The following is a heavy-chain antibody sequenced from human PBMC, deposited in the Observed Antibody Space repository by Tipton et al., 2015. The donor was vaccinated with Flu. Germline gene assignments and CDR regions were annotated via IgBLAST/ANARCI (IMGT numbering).Heavy chain of an antibody. CDR3: ARPHGPYSTSSGFEY. D-gene: IGHD6-6*01. Sequence: TLSLTCTVSGDSISSGHYWGWIRQPPGKGLEWIGSIYHSGTTYYNPSLKSRVTISVDTSKNQFSLKLSSVTAADTAVYYCARPHGPYSTSSGFEYWGQGTLGTVSS. V-gene: IGHV4-38-2*02. CDR1: GDSISSGHY. J-gene: IGHJ4*02. CDR2: IYHSGTT.